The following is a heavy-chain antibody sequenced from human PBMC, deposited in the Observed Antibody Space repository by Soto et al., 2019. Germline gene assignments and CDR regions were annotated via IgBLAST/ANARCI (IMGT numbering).Heavy chain of an antibody. CDR3: VGSLMSRAMESFDY. CDR2: ISYTVDA. Sequence: SETLSLTCSVSAGSLSRYYWGWVRQSPGEGLQWIAHISYTVDASYNPSLKSRVTISLDTSKNQIALRLMSVTAADTAVYYCVGSLMSRAMESFDYWGQGTLVTASS. J-gene: IGHJ4*02. CDR1: AGSLSRYY. V-gene: IGHV4-59*01. D-gene: IGHD5-18*01.